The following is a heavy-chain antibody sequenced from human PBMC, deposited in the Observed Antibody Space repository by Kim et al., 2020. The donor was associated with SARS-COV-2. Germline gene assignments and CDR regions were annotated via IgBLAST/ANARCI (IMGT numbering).Heavy chain of an antibody. CDR2: INHIGFN. Sequence: SETLSLTCAAHGESFSGYFWSWIRQSPGKGLEWIGEINHIGFNNYNPSLKSRVTISVDASKNQFSLKLSSVTAADTAIYYCAREAEMSTIDYWGQGTEVTVSS. CDR1: GESFSGYF. J-gene: IGHJ4*02. CDR3: AREAEMSTIDY. V-gene: IGHV4-34*01. D-gene: IGHD1-1*01.